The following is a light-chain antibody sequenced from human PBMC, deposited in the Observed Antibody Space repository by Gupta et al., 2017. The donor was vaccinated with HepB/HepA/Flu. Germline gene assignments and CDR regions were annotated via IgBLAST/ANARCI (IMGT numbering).Light chain of an antibody. CDR3: MIWHSSAWV. V-gene: IGLV5-45*02. J-gene: IGLJ3*02. CDR1: RGINVGTYR. CDR2: YKSDSDN. Sequence: QAVLTQPSSLSPSPGASASLPCTFRRGINVGTYRIYWYQQKPGSPPQYLLRYKSDSDNQQGSGVPSRFSGSKDASANAGILLISGLQSEDEADYYCMIWHSSAWVFGGGTKLTVL.